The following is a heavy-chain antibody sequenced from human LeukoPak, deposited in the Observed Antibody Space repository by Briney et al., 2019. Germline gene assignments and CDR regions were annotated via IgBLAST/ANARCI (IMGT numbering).Heavy chain of an antibody. D-gene: IGHD3-9*01. Sequence: PSETLSLTCTVSGGSISSYYWSWIRQPAGKGLEWIGRIYTSGSTNYNPSLKSRVTISVDTSKNQFSLKLSSVTAADTAVYYCAREALRYFDWYLFDYWGQGTLVTVSS. J-gene: IGHJ4*02. V-gene: IGHV4-4*07. CDR3: AREALRYFDWYLFDY. CDR2: IYTSGST. CDR1: GGSISSYY.